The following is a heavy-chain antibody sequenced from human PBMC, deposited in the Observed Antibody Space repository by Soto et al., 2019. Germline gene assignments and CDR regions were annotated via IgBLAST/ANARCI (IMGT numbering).Heavy chain of an antibody. CDR1: DFSLSPYW. CDR2: LSSDGFGA. CDR3: ARDLGGPDY. J-gene: IGHJ4*02. V-gene: IGHV3-74*03. D-gene: IGHD3-16*01. Sequence: PGGSLRLSCVASDFSLSPYWMHWVRQVPGRGLEWVARLSSDGFGAAYADSVKGRFFISRDIARNTLSLQMNSLRADDTAVYYCARDLGGPDYWGRGXSVTVYS.